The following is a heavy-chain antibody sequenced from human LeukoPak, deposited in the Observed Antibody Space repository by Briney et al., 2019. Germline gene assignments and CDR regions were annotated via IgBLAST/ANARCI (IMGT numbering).Heavy chain of an antibody. CDR3: ARVHSYCSTTSCLDY. CDR1: GYSFASYG. J-gene: IGHJ4*02. CDR2: ISGYSGNT. V-gene: IGHV1-18*01. D-gene: IGHD2-2*01. Sequence: AASVKVSCKASGYSFASYGISWVRQAPGQGLEWMGWISGYSGNTNYAQKLQGRVTMTTDTSTTTAYMELSSLRSDDTAVYYCARVHSYCSTTSCLDYWGQGTLVTVSS.